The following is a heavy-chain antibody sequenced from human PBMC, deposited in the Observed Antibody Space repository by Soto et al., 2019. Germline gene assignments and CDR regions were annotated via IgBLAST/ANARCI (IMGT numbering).Heavy chain of an antibody. Sequence: VQLVESGGGLIQPGGSLRLSCAASGFTVTSFYMSWVLQSPERGLEWVSVVWSGGNTYYADSVKGRFTISRDNSKNTLYLQMNSLRAEDTAVYYCARSPSSYNNHGGFDYWGQGALVTVSS. CDR3: ARSPSSYNNHGGFDY. D-gene: IGHD4-4*01. J-gene: IGHJ4*02. V-gene: IGHV3-53*01. CDR1: GFTVTSFY. CDR2: VWSGGNT.